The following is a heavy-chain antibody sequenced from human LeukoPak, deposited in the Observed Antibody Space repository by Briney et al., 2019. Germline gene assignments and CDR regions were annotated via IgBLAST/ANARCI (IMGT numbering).Heavy chain of an antibody. CDR1: GYSFTSYW. V-gene: IGHV5-51*01. CDR3: ARIQLCAVVTSLCDFDY. D-gene: IGHD4-23*01. CDR2: IYPGDSDT. Sequence: GESLKISCNGSGYSFTSYWIGWVRQMPGKGLEWMGIIYPGDSDTRYSPSFQGQVTISADKSISTAYLQWSSLKASDTAMYYCARIQLCAVVTSLCDFDYWGQGTLVTVSS. J-gene: IGHJ4*02.